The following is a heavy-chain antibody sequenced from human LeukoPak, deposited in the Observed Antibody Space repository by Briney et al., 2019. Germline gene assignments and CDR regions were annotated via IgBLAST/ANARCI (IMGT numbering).Heavy chain of an antibody. CDR3: AREGSSWSEGRLWYFDY. J-gene: IGHJ4*02. V-gene: IGHV3-48*03. CDR1: GFTFSSYE. Sequence: GGSLRLSCAASGFTFSSYEMNWVRQAPGKGLEWVSYISSSGSTIYYADSVKGRFTISRDNAKNSLYPQMNSLRAEDTAVYYCAREGSSWSEGRLWYFDYWGQGTLVTVSS. D-gene: IGHD6-13*01. CDR2: ISSSGSTI.